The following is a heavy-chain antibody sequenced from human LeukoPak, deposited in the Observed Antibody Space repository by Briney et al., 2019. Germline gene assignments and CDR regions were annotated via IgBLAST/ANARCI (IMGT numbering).Heavy chain of an antibody. CDR2: INHSGST. CDR1: GGSFSGYY. Sequence: SETLSLTCAVYGGSFSGYYWSWIRQPPGKGLEWIGEINHSGSTNYNPSLKSRVTISVDTSKNQFSLKLSSVTAADTAVYYCARRGRNCSSTSCRPGFDHWGQGTLVTVSS. D-gene: IGHD2-2*01. CDR3: ARRGRNCSSTSCRPGFDH. J-gene: IGHJ4*02. V-gene: IGHV4-34*01.